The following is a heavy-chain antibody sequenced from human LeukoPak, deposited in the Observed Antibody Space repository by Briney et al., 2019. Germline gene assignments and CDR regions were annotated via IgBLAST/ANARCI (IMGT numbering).Heavy chain of an antibody. CDR2: ISAYNGNT. Sequence: ASVKVSCKASGYTFTSYGIRWVRQAPGQGLEWMGWISAYNGNTNYAQKLQGRVTMTTDTSTSTAYMELRSLRSDDTAVYYCARDPGFVAAAGNFDYWGQGTLVTVSS. CDR3: ARDPGFVAAAGNFDY. V-gene: IGHV1-18*01. D-gene: IGHD6-13*01. CDR1: GYTFTSYG. J-gene: IGHJ4*02.